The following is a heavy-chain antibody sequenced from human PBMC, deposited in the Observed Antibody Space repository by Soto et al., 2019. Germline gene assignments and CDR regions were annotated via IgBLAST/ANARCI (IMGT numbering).Heavy chain of an antibody. CDR3: ARDPGYVYAFDI. CDR2: IYYSGST. J-gene: IGHJ3*02. V-gene: IGHV4-30-4*01. CDR1: GGSISSGDYY. Sequence: SETLSLTCTVSGGSISSGDYYWSWIRQPPGKGLEWIGYIYYSGSTYYNPSLKSRVTISVDTSKNQFSLKLSSVTAADTAVYYCARDPGYVYAFDIWGQGTMVTVSS. D-gene: IGHD5-12*01.